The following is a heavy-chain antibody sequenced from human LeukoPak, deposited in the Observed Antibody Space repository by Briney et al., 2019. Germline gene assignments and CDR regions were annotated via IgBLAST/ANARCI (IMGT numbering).Heavy chain of an antibody. CDR1: GGSISSGDYY. CDR3: ARGFPTEIGFDI. Sequence: SETLSLTCTVSGGSISSGDYYWSWIRQPPGKGLEWIGYIYYSGSTYYNPSLKSRVTISVDTSKNQFSLKLSSVTAADTAVYYCARGFPTEIGFDIWGQGTMVTVSS. D-gene: IGHD5-24*01. J-gene: IGHJ3*02. CDR2: IYYSGST. V-gene: IGHV4-30-4*01.